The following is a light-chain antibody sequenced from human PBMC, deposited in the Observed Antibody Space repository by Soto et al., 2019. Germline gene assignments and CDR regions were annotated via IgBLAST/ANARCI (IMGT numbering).Light chain of an antibody. CDR2: TAS. J-gene: IGKJ1*01. CDR1: QSVGSN. V-gene: IGKV3-15*01. CDR3: QQYNNRPRT. Sequence: DIVMTQSPATLSLSPGERATFSCRASQSVGSNLAWYHQTPGQAPSLPTYTASTRASGVPARFSGSGSATEFTPTINMLQTEDFGLYYCQQYNNRPRTFGQGTKVDI.